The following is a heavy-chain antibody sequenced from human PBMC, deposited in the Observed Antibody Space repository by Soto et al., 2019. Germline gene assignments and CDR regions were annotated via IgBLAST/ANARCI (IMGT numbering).Heavy chain of an antibody. D-gene: IGHD1-26*01. CDR3: TGARGDY. CDR1: GFTFSNAW. V-gene: IGHV3-15*01. J-gene: IGHJ4*02. CDR2: IKSKTAGGTT. Sequence: EVQLVESGGGLVKPGGSLRLSCAASGFTFSNAWMSWVRQAPGKGLEWVGRIKSKTAGGTTDYEAPVKGRFTISRDDSKNTLYLQMNSRKTQDTAVYYCTGARGDYWGQGTLVTVSS.